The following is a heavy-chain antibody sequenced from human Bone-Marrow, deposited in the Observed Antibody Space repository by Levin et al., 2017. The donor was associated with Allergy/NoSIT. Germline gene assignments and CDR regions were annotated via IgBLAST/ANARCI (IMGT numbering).Heavy chain of an antibody. CDR2: IYHSGST. CDR3: ARVQSGYQLLYGPLDGMDV. J-gene: IGHJ6*02. CDR1: GCSISSGGYS. D-gene: IGHD2-2*02. Sequence: SCAVSGCSISSGGYSWSWIRQPPGKGLEWIGYIYHSGSTYYNPSLKSRVTISVDRSKNQFSLKLSSVTAADTAVYYCARVQSGYQLLYGPLDGMDVWGQGTTVTVSS. V-gene: IGHV4-30-2*01.